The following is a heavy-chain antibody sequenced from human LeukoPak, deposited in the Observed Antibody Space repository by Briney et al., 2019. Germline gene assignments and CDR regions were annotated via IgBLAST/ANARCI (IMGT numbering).Heavy chain of an antibody. Sequence: GESLKISCKGSGYSFTSYCIVWVRQMSGKGLELVGIIYPGDSDTIYSPSFQGQVTISADKSISTAHLQWSSLKASDTAMYYCARPSSSGDLAFDIWGQGTMVTVSS. CDR2: IYPGDSDT. CDR3: ARPSSSGDLAFDI. J-gene: IGHJ3*02. CDR1: GYSFTSYC. V-gene: IGHV5-51*01. D-gene: IGHD6-13*01.